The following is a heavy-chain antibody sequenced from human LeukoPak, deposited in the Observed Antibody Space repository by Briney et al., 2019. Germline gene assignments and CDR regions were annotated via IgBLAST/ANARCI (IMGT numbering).Heavy chain of an antibody. Sequence: GGSLRLSCAASGFTFSTYAMTWVRQAPGKGLEWVSAISGSGDTTYYAVSVKGRFSISRDNSKNTVYLQMNSLRAEDTALYFCAMDRGYWGQGTLVTVSS. CDR2: ISGSGDTT. CDR3: AMDRGY. J-gene: IGHJ4*02. V-gene: IGHV3-23*01. CDR1: GFTFSTYA. D-gene: IGHD2-2*03.